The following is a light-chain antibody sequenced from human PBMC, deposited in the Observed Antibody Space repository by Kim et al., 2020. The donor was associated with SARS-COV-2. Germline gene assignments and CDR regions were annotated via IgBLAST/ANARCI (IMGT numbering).Light chain of an antibody. CDR3: MQALQTPRS. V-gene: IGKV2-28*01. J-gene: IGKJ2*03. CDR1: QSLLHSNGYNY. CDR2: LGS. Sequence: VPASISFRSSQSLLHSNGYNYLDWYLQKPGQSPQLLIYLGSNRASGVPDRFSGSGSGTDFILKISRVEAEDVGVYYCMQALQTPRSFGQGTKLEIK.